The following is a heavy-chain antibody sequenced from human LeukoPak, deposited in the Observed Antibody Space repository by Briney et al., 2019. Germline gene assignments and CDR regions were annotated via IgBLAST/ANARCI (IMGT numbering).Heavy chain of an antibody. V-gene: IGHV3-23*01. CDR2: ISGSGGST. D-gene: IGHD3-22*01. CDR3: ARWYYYETSGLYYGSFDY. CDR1: GFTFSSYG. J-gene: IGHJ4*02. Sequence: GGSLRLSCAASGFTFSSYGMSWVRQAPGKGLEWVSAISGSGGSTYYADSVKGRFTISRDNSRNTLYLQMNSLRAEDTAVYYCARWYYYETSGLYYGSFDYWGQGTLVTVSS.